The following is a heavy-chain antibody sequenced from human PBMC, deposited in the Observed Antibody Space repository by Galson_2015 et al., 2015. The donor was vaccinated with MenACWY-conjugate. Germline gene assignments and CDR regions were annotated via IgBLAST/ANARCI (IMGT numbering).Heavy chain of an antibody. Sequence: SLRLSCAASGFTFRTSTMNWARQAPGKGLEWVSSIDSTSTYIYYAVSGRGRSTLSRDNARNSLTLQMDGLRVDDTAIYYCVKSVGDSLLWDHGGQGILVTVSS. J-gene: IGHJ4*02. CDR1: GFTFRTST. CDR3: VKSVGDSLLWDH. V-gene: IGHV3-21*01. CDR2: IDSTSTYI. D-gene: IGHD4-17*01.